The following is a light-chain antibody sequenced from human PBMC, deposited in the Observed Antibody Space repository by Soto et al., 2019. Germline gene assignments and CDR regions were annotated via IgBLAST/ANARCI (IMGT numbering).Light chain of an antibody. V-gene: IGKV1-39*01. CDR2: AAS. CDR1: QSIGRF. Sequence: DIQMTQSPSSLSASVGDRVTITCRASQSIGRFLNWYEQKPGKAPNLLIFAASSLQSGVPSRFSGSGSGTDFTLTINSLQPEDFATYYCQQSYSTPWTFGQGTKVEIK. J-gene: IGKJ1*01. CDR3: QQSYSTPWT.